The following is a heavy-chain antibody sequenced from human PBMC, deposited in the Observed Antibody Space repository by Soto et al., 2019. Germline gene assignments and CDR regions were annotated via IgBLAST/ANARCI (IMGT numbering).Heavy chain of an antibody. CDR2: INPNSGNI. V-gene: IGHV1-8*01. J-gene: IGHJ4*02. Sequence: ASVKVSCKASGDTFTTHDINWVRQATGHGLEWMGWINPNSGNIGYAQRFQGRVTMTRDTAIRTAYMEVNSLRAEDTAVYYCAKPGSASSGLMVDYWGQGTLVTVSS. CDR3: AKPGSASSGLMVDY. CDR1: GDTFTTHD. D-gene: IGHD3-22*01.